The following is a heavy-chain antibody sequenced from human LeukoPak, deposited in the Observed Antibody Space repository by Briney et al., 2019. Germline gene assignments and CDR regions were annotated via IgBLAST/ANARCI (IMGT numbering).Heavy chain of an antibody. CDR2: IYSGGST. Sequence: GGSLRLSCAASGFSVSNNYMSWVRQVPGKGLEWVSVIYSGGSTFYADSVKGRFTISRDNSKNTLYLQMNSLRAEDTAVYYCARGIPVSGLVDYWGQGTLVTVSS. J-gene: IGHJ4*02. V-gene: IGHV3-66*01. D-gene: IGHD6-19*01. CDR1: GFSVSNNY. CDR3: ARGIPVSGLVDY.